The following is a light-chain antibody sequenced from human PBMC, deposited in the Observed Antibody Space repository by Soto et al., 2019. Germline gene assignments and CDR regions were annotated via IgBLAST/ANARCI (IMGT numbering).Light chain of an antibody. CDR3: QRRTNWLFT. CDR2: DAS. Sequence: EFVLTQSPGTLSLSPGERATLSCRASQTVRNNYLAWYQQKPGQAPRLLIYDASSRATGIPDRFSGGGSGTDFTLTISSLEPEDFAVYYCQRRTNWLFTFGPGTKVDIK. CDR1: QTVRNNY. J-gene: IGKJ3*01. V-gene: IGKV3D-20*02.